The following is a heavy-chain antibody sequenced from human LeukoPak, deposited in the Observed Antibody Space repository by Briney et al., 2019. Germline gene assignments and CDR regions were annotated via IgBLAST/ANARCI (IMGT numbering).Heavy chain of an antibody. J-gene: IGHJ4*02. CDR1: GFTFNIYE. CDR3: ARDNRRDGYNF. CDR2: ISSSGSTI. D-gene: IGHD5-24*01. Sequence: GGSLRLSCAASGFTFNIYEINWVRQAPGKGLEWVSYISSSGSTIYYADSVEGRFTISRDNSNNTLYLQMNSLRAEDTAVYYCARDNRRDGYNFWGQGTLVTVSS. V-gene: IGHV3-48*03.